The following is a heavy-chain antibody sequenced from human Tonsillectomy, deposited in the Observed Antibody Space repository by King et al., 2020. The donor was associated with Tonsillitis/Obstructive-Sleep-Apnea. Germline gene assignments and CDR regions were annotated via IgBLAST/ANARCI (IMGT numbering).Heavy chain of an antibody. CDR3: SNCYLYCIAGSCYITYFDH. CDR1: GFSLTTSGLG. CDR2: IYWDDDK. V-gene: IGHV2-5*02. J-gene: IGHJ4*02. Sequence: ITLKESGPTLVKPTQTLTLTCTFSGFSLTTSGLGVGWIRQPPGKALEWLALIYWDDDKRYSPSLKSRLTLNKDTPKNQVVLTITNMDPVDTATYYCSNCYLYCIAGSCYITYFDHWGQGTLVTVSS. D-gene: IGHD2-15*01.